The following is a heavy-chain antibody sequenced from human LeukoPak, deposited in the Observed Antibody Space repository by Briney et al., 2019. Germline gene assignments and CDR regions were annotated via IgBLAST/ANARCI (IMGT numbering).Heavy chain of an antibody. CDR2: IIPIFGTA. CDR3: ARAKGSSGWYLNYYGMDI. Sequence: GASVKVSRKASAGTFTSYAISWVRQPPGQGLEWMGGIIPIFGTANYAQKFQGRVAITADESTSTAYMELSSLRSEDTAVYYCARAKGSSGWYLNYYGMDIWGQGTTVTVSS. D-gene: IGHD6-19*01. J-gene: IGHJ6*02. CDR1: AGTFTSYA. V-gene: IGHV1-69*01.